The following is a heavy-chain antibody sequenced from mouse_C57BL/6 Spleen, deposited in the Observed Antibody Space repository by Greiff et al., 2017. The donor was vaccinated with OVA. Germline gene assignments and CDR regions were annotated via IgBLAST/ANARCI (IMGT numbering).Heavy chain of an antibody. CDR3: AKGGLIPTAFDY. CDR2: IDPSDSET. J-gene: IGHJ2*01. Sequence: QVQLQQSGAELVRPGSSVKLSCKASGYTFTSYWMHWVKQRPIQGLEWIGNIDPSDSETHYNQKFEDKATLTVDKSSSTAYMQLSSLTSEDSAVYYCAKGGLIPTAFDYWGQGTTLTVSS. CDR1: GYTFTSYW. D-gene: IGHD1-2*01. V-gene: IGHV1-52*01.